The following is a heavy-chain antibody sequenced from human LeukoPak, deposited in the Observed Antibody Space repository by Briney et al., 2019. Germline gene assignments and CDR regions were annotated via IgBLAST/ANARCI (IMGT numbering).Heavy chain of an antibody. V-gene: IGHV3-53*01. CDR3: ARDDCSSISCYHNWFDP. CDR1: GFTVSSNY. J-gene: IGHJ5*02. CDR2: IYSGGST. Sequence: GGSLRLSCAASGFTVSSNYMSWVRQAPGKGLEWASVIYSGGSTYYADSVKGRFTISRDNAKNSLYLQMNSLRAEDTAVYYCARDDCSSISCYHNWFDPWGQGTLVTVSS. D-gene: IGHD2-2*01.